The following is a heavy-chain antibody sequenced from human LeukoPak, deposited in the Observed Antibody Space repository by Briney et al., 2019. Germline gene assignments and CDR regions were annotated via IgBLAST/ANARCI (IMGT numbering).Heavy chain of an antibody. Sequence: VASVKVSCKASGGTFSSYAISWVRQAPGQGLEWMGGIIPIFGTANYAQKFQGRVTITADESTSTAYMELSSLRSEDTAVYYCARDLAYSSSSYFDYWGQGTLVTVSS. CDR1: GGTFSSYA. CDR3: ARDLAYSSSSYFDY. CDR2: IIPIFGTA. D-gene: IGHD6-6*01. J-gene: IGHJ4*02. V-gene: IGHV1-69*13.